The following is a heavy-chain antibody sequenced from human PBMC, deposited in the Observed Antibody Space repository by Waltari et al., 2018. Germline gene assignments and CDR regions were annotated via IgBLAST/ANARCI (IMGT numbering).Heavy chain of an antibody. D-gene: IGHD3-22*01. J-gene: IGHJ3*02. CDR1: GFTFSSYA. V-gene: IGHV3-23*01. CDR3: AKDHYDSSGYYSYDAFDI. CDR2: ISGSGGST. Sequence: EVQLLESGGGLVQPGGSLRLSRAASGFTFSSYAMSWVRQAPGQGLEWVSAISGSGGSTYYADSVKGRFTISRDNSKNTLYLQMNSLRAEDTAVYYCAKDHYDSSGYYSYDAFDIWGQGTMVTVSS.